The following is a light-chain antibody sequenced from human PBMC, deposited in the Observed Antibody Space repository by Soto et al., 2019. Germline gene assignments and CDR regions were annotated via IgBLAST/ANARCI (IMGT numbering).Light chain of an antibody. CDR1: SSNIGAGYV. CDR3: QSYDSSLSAYV. V-gene: IGLV1-40*01. J-gene: IGLJ1*01. CDR2: GNI. Sequence: QSVLTQPPSVSGAPGQRVTISCTGSSSNIGAGYVVHWYQQLPGTAPKLLIYGNINRPSGVPDRFSGSKSDTSASLAITGLQAEDEADYYCQSYDSSLSAYVFGTGTKLTVL.